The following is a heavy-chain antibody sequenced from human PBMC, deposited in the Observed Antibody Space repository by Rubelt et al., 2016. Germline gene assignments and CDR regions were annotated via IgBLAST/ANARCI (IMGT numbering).Heavy chain of an antibody. Sequence: QVQLQQWGVGLLKPSETLSLTCAVYGGSFSGYYWSWIRQPPGKGLEWIGEINHSGSTNYNPSLKSRVPISVDTSKNQFSLKLSSVTAADTAVYYCARDRVLLWFGKVGMDVWGQGTTVTVSS. V-gene: IGHV4-34*01. J-gene: IGHJ6*02. CDR1: GGSFSGYY. CDR2: INHSGST. D-gene: IGHD3-10*01. CDR3: ARDRVLLWFGKVGMDV.